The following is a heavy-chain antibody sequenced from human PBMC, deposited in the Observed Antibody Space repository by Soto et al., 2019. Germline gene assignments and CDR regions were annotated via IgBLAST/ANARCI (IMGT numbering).Heavy chain of an antibody. CDR3: ARDLGRDGYNFFYYYYGMDV. Sequence: QVQLVQSGAEVKKPGASVKVSCKASGYTFTSYAMHRVRQAPGQRLEWMGWINAGNGNTKYSQKFQGRVTITRDTSASTAYMELSSLRSEDTAVYYCARDLGRDGYNFFYYYYGMDVWGQGTTVTVSS. CDR1: GYTFTSYA. J-gene: IGHJ6*02. CDR2: INAGNGNT. D-gene: IGHD5-12*01. V-gene: IGHV1-3*01.